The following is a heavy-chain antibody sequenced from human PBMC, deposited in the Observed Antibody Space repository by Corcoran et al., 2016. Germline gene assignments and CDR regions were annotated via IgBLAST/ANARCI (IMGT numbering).Heavy chain of an antibody. J-gene: IGHJ4*02. CDR2: IKSKTDGGTT. CDR1: GFTFSNAW. D-gene: IGHD3-22*01. CDR3: TKQDSSGSNVGFDY. V-gene: IGHV3-15*07. Sequence: EVQLVESGGGLVKPGGSLRLSCAASGFTFSNAWMNWVRQAPGKGLEWVGRIKSKTDGGTTDYAAPVKGRFTISRDDSKNTLYLQMNSLKTEDTAVYYCTKQDSSGSNVGFDYWGQGTLVTVSS.